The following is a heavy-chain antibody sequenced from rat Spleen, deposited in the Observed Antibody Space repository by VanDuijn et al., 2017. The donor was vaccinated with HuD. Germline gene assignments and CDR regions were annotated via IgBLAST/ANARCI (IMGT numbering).Heavy chain of an antibody. Sequence: EVQLVESGGGLVQPGRSLKLSCAASGFTFSDHYMAWFRQAPTKGLEWVATISYDGSSTYYRDSVKGRFTISRDNAKSTLYLQMDSLRSEDTATYYCARQMYTTDYYYGGFDYWGQGVMVTVSS. CDR2: ISYDGSST. CDR1: GFTFSDHY. D-gene: IGHD1-6*01. J-gene: IGHJ2*01. CDR3: ARQMYTTDYYYGGFDY. V-gene: IGHV5-7*01.